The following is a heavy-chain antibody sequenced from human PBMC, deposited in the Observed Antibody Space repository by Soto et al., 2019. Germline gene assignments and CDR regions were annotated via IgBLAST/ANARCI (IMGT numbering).Heavy chain of an antibody. CDR3: ARGYYDFWSGYLHRFDP. V-gene: IGHV4-30-2*01. J-gene: IGHJ5*02. CDR1: GGSISSGGYS. CDR2: IYHSGST. Sequence: SETLSLTCAVPGGSISSGGYSWSWIRQPPGKGLEWIGYIYHSGSTYYNPSLKSRVTISVDRSKNQFSLKLSSVTAADTAVYYCARGYYDFWSGYLHRFDPWGQGTLVTVSS. D-gene: IGHD3-3*01.